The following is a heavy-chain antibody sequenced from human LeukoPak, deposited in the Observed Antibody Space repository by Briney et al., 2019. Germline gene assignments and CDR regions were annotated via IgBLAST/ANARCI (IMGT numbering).Heavy chain of an antibody. CDR3: ARNSLLGDKDYYFDY. J-gene: IGHJ4*02. D-gene: IGHD4-17*01. CDR2: ISYDGSNK. Sequence: GGSLRLSCAASGFTFSSYPMHGVRQAPGKGLEWVAVISYDGSNKYYADSVKGRFTISRDNSKNTQYLQMNSLRAEDTAIYYCARNSLLGDKDYYFDYWGQGTLVTVSS. V-gene: IGHV3-30*04. CDR1: GFTFSSYP.